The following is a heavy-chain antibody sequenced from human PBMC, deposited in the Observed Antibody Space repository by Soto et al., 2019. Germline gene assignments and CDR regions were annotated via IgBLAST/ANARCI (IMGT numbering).Heavy chain of an antibody. V-gene: IGHV3-15*01. Sequence: PGGSLRLSCAASGFTFSNAWMSWVRQAPGKGLEWVGRIKSKTDGGTTDYAAPVKGRFTISRDDSKNTLYLQMNSLKTEDTAVYYCTTEHRLGYCSGGSCYSPILFDYWGQGTLVTVSS. CDR2: IKSKTDGGTT. J-gene: IGHJ4*02. CDR3: TTEHRLGYCSGGSCYSPILFDY. D-gene: IGHD2-15*01. CDR1: GFTFSNAW.